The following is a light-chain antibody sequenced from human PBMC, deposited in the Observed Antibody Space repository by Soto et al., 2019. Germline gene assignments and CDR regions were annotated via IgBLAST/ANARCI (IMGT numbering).Light chain of an antibody. V-gene: IGKV3-20*01. Sequence: IVLTQSPGTLSLSPGERATLSCRASQSISSSYLAWYQRKPGQAPRLLIYGASNRATAIPDRFSGSGSGTDFTLTISRLEPEDFAVYYCQQYDDSPGTFGQGTKVDIK. CDR1: QSISSSY. CDR3: QQYDDSPGT. J-gene: IGKJ1*01. CDR2: GAS.